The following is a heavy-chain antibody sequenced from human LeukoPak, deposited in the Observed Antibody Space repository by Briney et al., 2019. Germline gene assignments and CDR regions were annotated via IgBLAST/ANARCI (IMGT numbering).Heavy chain of an antibody. D-gene: IGHD6-13*01. CDR1: GFTFEDYA. Sequence: PGGSLRLSCAASGFTFEDYAMHWVRQAPGKGPEWVSGINWNSGSMDYADSVKGRFTISRDNAKNSLYLQMNSLRAEDMALYYCAKGRSSTWFKDYFDFWGQGTLVTVSS. CDR3: AKGRSSTWFKDYFDF. J-gene: IGHJ4*02. CDR2: INWNSGSM. V-gene: IGHV3-9*03.